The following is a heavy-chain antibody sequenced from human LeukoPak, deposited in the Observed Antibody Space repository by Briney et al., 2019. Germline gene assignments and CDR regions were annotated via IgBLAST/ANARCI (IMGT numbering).Heavy chain of an antibody. CDR3: ARVQRQYCSGGSCYSDQYYYYHGMDV. J-gene: IGHJ6*02. V-gene: IGHV4-61*02. CDR1: GGSISSGSYY. CDR2: IYTSGST. Sequence: PSETLSLTCTVSGGSISSGSYYWSWLRPPAGKGLEWIGRIYTSGSTNYNPSLKSRVTISVDTSKNQFSLKLSSVTAADTAVYYCARVQRQYCSGGSCYSDQYYYYHGMDVWGQGTTVTVSS. D-gene: IGHD2-15*01.